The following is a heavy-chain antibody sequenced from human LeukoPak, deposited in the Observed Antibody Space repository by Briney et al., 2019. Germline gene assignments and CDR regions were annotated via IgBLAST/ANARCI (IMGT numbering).Heavy chain of an antibody. V-gene: IGHV4-61*08. Sequence: TSETLSLTCTVSGGSISSSAYYWGWIRQPPGKGLEWIGYIYYSGSTNYNPSLKSRVTISVDTSKNQFSLKLSSVTAADTAVYYCVRVPTTVDNYYMDVWGKGTTVTVSS. CDR2: IYYSGST. CDR1: GGSISSSAYY. D-gene: IGHD4-11*01. CDR3: VRVPTTVDNYYMDV. J-gene: IGHJ6*03.